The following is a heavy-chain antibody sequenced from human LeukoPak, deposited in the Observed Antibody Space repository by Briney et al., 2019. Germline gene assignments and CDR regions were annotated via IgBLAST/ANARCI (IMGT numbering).Heavy chain of an antibody. CDR1: LGTLSSYA. CDR2: IIPILGIA. J-gene: IGHJ4*02. CDR3: ARGAATISGFDY. D-gene: IGHD5-12*01. Sequence: SVKLSCKVSLGTLSSYAISWVRQAPGQGLEWMGRIIPILGIANYAQKFQGRVTITADKSTSTAYLELSSLRSEDTAVYYCARGAATISGFDYWGQGTLVTVSS. V-gene: IGHV1-69*04.